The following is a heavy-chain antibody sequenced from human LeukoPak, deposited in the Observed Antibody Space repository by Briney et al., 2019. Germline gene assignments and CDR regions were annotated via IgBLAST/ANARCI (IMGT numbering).Heavy chain of an antibody. V-gene: IGHV4-31*03. D-gene: IGHD3-22*01. J-gene: IGHJ4*02. CDR2: IYYSGST. CDR3: ARAHYYDSSFTRSYFDY. Sequence: PSETLSLTCTVSCGSISSGGYYWSWIRQHPGKGLEWIGYIYYSGSTYYNPSLKSRVTISVDTSKNQFSLKLSSVTAADTAVYYCARAHYYDSSFTRSYFDYWGQGTLVTVSS. CDR1: CGSISSGGYY.